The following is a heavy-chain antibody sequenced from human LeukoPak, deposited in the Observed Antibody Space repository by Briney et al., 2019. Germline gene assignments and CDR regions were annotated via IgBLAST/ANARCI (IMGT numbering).Heavy chain of an antibody. CDR3: AKSITIFGVVIPNDAFDI. J-gene: IGHJ3*02. V-gene: IGHV3-30*18. CDR1: GFSFSSYG. Sequence: PGGSLRLSCAASGFSFSSYGMQWVRQAPGKGLEWVAVVSFDGNTKYYADSVKGRFTISRDNSKNTLDLQVNSLRAEDTALYYCAKSITIFGVVIPNDAFDIWGQGTMVTVSS. CDR2: VSFDGNTK. D-gene: IGHD3-3*01.